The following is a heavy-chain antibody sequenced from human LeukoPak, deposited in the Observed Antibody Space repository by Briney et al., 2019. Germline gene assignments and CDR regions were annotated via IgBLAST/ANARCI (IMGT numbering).Heavy chain of an antibody. CDR1: GFTFSSYA. Sequence: GGSLRLSCAASGFTFSSYAMHWVRQAPGKGLEWVAVISYDGSNKYYADSVKGRFTISRDNSKNTLYLQMNSLRAEDTAVYYCARDGRGDSSGFLDAFDIWGQGTMVTVSS. CDR3: ARDGRGDSSGFLDAFDI. J-gene: IGHJ3*02. V-gene: IGHV3-30-3*01. CDR2: ISYDGSNK. D-gene: IGHD3-22*01.